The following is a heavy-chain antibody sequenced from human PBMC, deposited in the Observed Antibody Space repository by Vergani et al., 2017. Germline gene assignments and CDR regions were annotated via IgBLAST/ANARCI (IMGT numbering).Heavy chain of an antibody. Sequence: QVQLVQSGAEVKKPGSSVKVSCKASGGTFSSYAISWVRQAPGQGLEWMGRIIPILGTANYAQKFQGRVTITADESTSTAYMELSSLRSEDTAVYYCARFMNYYGSGSYPSHYFDYWGQGTLVTVSS. CDR3: ARFMNYYGSGSYPSHYFDY. CDR2: IIPILGTA. J-gene: IGHJ4*02. V-gene: IGHV1-69*11. D-gene: IGHD3-10*01. CDR1: GGTFSSYA.